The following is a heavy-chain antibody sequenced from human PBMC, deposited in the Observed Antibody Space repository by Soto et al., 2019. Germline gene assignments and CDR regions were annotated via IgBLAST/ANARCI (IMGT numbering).Heavy chain of an antibody. CDR3: ASHDYAHYGIDV. D-gene: IGHD4-17*01. V-gene: IGHV4-30-4*01. Sequence: SETLCLTCSVSGGSISSGDYYWSWIRQPPGKGLEWIGYIYYSGSTYYNPSLKSRVTISVDTSKNQFSLKLSSVTAADTAVYYCASHDYAHYGIDVWGQGTTVTVSS. CDR1: GGSISSGDYY. J-gene: IGHJ6*02. CDR2: IYYSGST.